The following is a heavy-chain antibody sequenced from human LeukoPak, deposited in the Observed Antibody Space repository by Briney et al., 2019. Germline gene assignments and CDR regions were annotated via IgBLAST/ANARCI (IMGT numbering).Heavy chain of an antibody. CDR3: ASGGLFSSSLTGYFDY. D-gene: IGHD6-6*01. Sequence: ASVKVSCKASGGTFSSYAISWVRQAPGQGLEWMGGIIPIFGTANYAQKFQGRVTITADESTSTAYMELSSLRSEDTAVYYCASGGLFSSSLTGYFDYWGQGTWSPSPQ. CDR2: IIPIFGTA. CDR1: GGTFSSYA. J-gene: IGHJ4*02. V-gene: IGHV1-69*13.